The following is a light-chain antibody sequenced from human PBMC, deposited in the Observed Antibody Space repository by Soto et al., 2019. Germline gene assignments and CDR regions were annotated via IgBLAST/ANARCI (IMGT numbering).Light chain of an antibody. V-gene: IGKV3-11*01. Sequence: EIVLTQSPATLSLSPGERATLSCRASQSVSSYLAWYQQKPGQAPRLLIYDASNRATGIPARFSGSGSGTGFTLTISSLEPEDVAVYYFQQRSNWPQWTFGQGTKVEIK. CDR1: QSVSSY. J-gene: IGKJ1*01. CDR2: DAS. CDR3: QQRSNWPQWT.